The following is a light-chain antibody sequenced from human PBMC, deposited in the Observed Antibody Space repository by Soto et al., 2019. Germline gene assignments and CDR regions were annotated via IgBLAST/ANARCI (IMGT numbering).Light chain of an antibody. CDR3: RQAIQAPRT. V-gene: IGKV2-28*01. CDR1: QSLLHSHGNIY. CDR2: LGS. J-gene: IGKJ1*01. Sequence: DIVLTQSPLSLPVTPGEPASISCRSSQSLLHSHGNIYLDWYLQKPGQSPQLLIYLGSIRASGVTDRFSGGGAVTDFTQQNTRVEADDVGVYYCRQAIQAPRTFGLGTKVEIK.